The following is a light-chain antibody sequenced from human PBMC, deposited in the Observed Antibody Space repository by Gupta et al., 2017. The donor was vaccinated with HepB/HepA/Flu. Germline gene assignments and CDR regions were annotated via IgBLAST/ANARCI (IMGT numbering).Light chain of an antibody. J-gene: IGLJ2*01. CDR1: SNNVGNQG. CDR3: SAWDSSLSAPV. Sequence: QPRLTQPPSVSRGWRRTATLTSTGNSNNVGNQGAAWLQQHQGHPPKLLSYKNNNRSSVISERFSASRSGNTASLTITGLQPEDADDYYCSAWDSSLSAPVFGGGTKLTVL. V-gene: IGLV10-54*04. CDR2: KNN.